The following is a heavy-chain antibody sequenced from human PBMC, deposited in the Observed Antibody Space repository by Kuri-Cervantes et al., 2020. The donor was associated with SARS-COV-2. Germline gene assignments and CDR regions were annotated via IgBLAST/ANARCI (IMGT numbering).Heavy chain of an antibody. Sequence: ESLKISCTVSGGSISSYYWSWIRQPPGKGLEWIGYIYYSGSTNYNPSLKRRVTISVDTSKNQFSLKLSSVTAADTAVYYCARTHYATLLDIWGQGTMVTVSS. J-gene: IGHJ3*02. CDR2: IYYSGST. CDR1: GGSISSYY. V-gene: IGHV4-59*01. D-gene: IGHD2-2*01. CDR3: ARTHYATLLDI.